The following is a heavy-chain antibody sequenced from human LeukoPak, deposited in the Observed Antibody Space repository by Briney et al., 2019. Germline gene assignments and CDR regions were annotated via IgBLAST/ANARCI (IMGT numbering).Heavy chain of an antibody. V-gene: IGHV5-51*01. CDR2: IYPGDSDT. Sequence: GASLKISCKGSGYSFPSYWIAWVRPMPGKGLEWMGIIYPGDSDTTYSPSFQGQVTISADKSISTAYLQWSSLKASDTAIYYCARRLKNPRGIDYWGQGTLVTVSS. CDR1: GYSFPSYW. D-gene: IGHD2/OR15-2a*01. CDR3: ARRLKNPRGIDY. J-gene: IGHJ4*02.